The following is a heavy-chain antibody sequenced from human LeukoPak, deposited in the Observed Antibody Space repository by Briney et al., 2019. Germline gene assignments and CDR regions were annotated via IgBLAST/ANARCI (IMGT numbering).Heavy chain of an antibody. CDR3: AREVGATNAFDI. D-gene: IGHD1-26*01. CDR2: IKQDGREK. CDR1: GFTFSSYW. V-gene: IGHV3-7*04. J-gene: IGHJ3*02. Sequence: GGSLRLSCAASGFTFSSYWMSWVRQAPGKGLEWVANIKQDGREKYYVDSVEGRFTISRDNAKNSLYLQMNTLRAEDTAVYYCAREVGATNAFDIWGQGTMVTVSS.